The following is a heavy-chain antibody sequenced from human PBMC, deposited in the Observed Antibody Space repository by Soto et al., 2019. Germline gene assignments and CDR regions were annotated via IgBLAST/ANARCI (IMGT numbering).Heavy chain of an antibody. CDR1: GDSVSSNSDA. CDR3: VGVTLYLGIDV. J-gene: IGHJ6*02. Sequence: SQTLPRTCAISGDSVSSNSDAWNWIRQSTSRGLEWLGRTYYRSKWYNDYAVSVKRRITINPDTSKNQFSLELDSVTPEDTAVNYSVGVTLYLGIDVWGHGTPVTVSS. V-gene: IGHV6-1*01. D-gene: IGHD3-10*01. CDR2: TYYRSKWYN.